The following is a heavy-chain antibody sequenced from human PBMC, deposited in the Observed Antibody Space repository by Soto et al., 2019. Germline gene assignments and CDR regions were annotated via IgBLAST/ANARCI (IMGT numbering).Heavy chain of an antibody. V-gene: IGHV1-69*02. J-gene: IGHJ5*02. D-gene: IGHD3-10*01. CDR2: IIPILGIA. CDR1: GGTFSSYT. Sequence: QVQLVQSGAEVKKPGSSVKVSCKASGGTFSSYTISWVRQAPGQGLEWMGRIIPILGIANYAQKFQGRVTSTADKSPGTAYMELSSLRSEDTAVYYCARMDRVRGVIHGWFDPWGQGTLVTVSS. CDR3: ARMDRVRGVIHGWFDP.